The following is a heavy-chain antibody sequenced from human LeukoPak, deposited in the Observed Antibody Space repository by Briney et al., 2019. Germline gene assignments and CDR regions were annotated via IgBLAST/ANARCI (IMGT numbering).Heavy chain of an antibody. CDR2: IYYSGST. CDR3: ARVGVATTTDY. J-gene: IGHJ4*02. D-gene: IGHD5-12*01. Sequence: PSETLSLTCTVPGGSIGSSYWSWIRQPPGKGLEWIGYIYYSGSTNYNPSLKSRVTISVDTSKNQFSLKLSSVTAADTAVYYCARVGVATTTDYWGQGTLVTVSS. V-gene: IGHV4-59*01. CDR1: GGSIGSSY.